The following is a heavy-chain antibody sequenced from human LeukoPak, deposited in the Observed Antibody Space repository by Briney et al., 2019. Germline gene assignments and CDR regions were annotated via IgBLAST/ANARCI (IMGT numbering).Heavy chain of an antibody. CDR3: ASMAV. CDR1: GGSIGSSSYY. Sequence: SETLSLTCTVSGGSIGSSSYYWGWIRQPPGKGLEWIGSIYHSGSTYYNPSLKSRVTISVDTSKNQFSLKLSSVTAADTAVYYCASMAVWGKGTTVTVSS. J-gene: IGHJ6*04. CDR2: IYHSGST. V-gene: IGHV4-39*07.